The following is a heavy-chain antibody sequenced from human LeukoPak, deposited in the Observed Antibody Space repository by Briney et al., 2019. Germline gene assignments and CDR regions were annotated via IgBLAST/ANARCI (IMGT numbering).Heavy chain of an antibody. Sequence: SETLSLTCTVSGGSISSHYWSWIRQPPGKGLEWIGYIYYSGSTNYNPSLKSRVTISADTSKNQFSLELSSVTAADTAVYYCARVQGYDFWSGYYTAGNWFGPWGQGTLVTVSS. V-gene: IGHV4-59*11. CDR3: ARVQGYDFWSGYYTAGNWFGP. D-gene: IGHD3-3*01. CDR2: IYYSGST. CDR1: GGSISSHY. J-gene: IGHJ5*02.